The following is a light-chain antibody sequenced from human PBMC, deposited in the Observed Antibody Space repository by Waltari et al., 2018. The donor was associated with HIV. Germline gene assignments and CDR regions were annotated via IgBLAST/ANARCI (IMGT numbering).Light chain of an antibody. CDR3: QQLNRYPVT. CDR2: AAS. J-gene: IGKJ4*01. CDR1: QGISSH. V-gene: IGKV1-9*01. Sequence: DIQLTQSPSFLSESVGDRVTIACRATQGISSHLAWYQQKPGKAPKLLISAASSLESGVPSRFSGRGSGTEFTLTISSLQPEDFATYYCQQLNRYPVTFGGGTKVEIK.